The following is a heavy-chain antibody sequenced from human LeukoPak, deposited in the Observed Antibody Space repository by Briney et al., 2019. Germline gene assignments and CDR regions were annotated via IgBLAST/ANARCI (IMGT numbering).Heavy chain of an antibody. CDR1: GLTFGSYD. J-gene: IGHJ6*03. V-gene: IGHV3-30*02. D-gene: IGHD3-10*01. Sequence: PGGSLRLSCAASGLTFGSYDMHWVRQSPGKGLEWVAFIRHDGSDKNYADSVKGRFTISRDNAYNTLYLQMNSLRPEDTALYHCAKGGFYYYSYMDVWGKGTTVIVSS. CDR3: AKGGFYYYSYMDV. CDR2: IRHDGSDK.